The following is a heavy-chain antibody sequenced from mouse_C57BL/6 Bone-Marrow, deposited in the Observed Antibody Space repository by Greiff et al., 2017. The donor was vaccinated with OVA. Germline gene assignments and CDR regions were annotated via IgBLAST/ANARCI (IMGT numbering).Heavy chain of an antibody. Sequence: QVHVKQPGTELVKPGASVKLSCKASGYTFTSYWMHWVKQRPGQGLEWIGNINPSNGGTNYNEKFKSKATLTVDKSSSTAYMQLSSLTSEDSAVYYCARGRGNYEFAYWGQGTLVTVSA. CDR2: INPSNGGT. V-gene: IGHV1-53*01. J-gene: IGHJ3*01. D-gene: IGHD2-1*01. CDR1: GYTFTSYW. CDR3: ARGRGNYEFAY.